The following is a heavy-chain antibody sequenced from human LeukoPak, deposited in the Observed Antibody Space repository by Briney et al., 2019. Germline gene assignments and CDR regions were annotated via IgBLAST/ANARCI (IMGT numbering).Heavy chain of an antibody. V-gene: IGHV3-20*04. D-gene: IGHD2-8*01. J-gene: IGHJ4*02. Sequence: RPGGSLRLSCAASGFKFDDYGMSCVRQAPGKGLEWVSGISWNGGNTGYADSVKGRFTISRDNAKNSLFLQVNSLRADDTAFYYCAREGIYCVNGVCYLDYWGQGTLVTVSS. CDR3: AREGIYCVNGVCYLDY. CDR1: GFKFDDYG. CDR2: ISWNGGNT.